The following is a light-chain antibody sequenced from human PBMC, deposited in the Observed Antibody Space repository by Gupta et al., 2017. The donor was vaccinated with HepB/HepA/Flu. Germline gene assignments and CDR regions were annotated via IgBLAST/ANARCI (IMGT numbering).Light chain of an antibody. Sequence: QSALTQPASVSGSPGQSITISCTGTSSDVGGYNRVSWYQQHPGKAPKLMIYDVSNRPSGVSNLFSGPKAGNTGSLTISGLQAEDDADYYCSSYTSSSTHDVVFGGGTKLTVL. CDR1: SSDVGGYNR. V-gene: IGLV2-14*01. CDR2: DVS. CDR3: SSYTSSSTHDVV. J-gene: IGLJ2*01.